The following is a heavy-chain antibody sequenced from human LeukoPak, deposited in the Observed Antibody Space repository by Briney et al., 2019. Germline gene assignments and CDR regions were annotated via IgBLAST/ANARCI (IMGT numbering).Heavy chain of an antibody. CDR2: INSDGSST. CDR1: GFTFSSYW. Sequence: GGSLRLSCAASGFTFSSYWMHWVRQAPGKGLVWVSRINSDGSSTSYADSVKGRFTISRDNAKNTLYLQMNSLRAEDTAVYYCARAYGDLIFGYWGQGTLVTVSS. J-gene: IGHJ4*02. V-gene: IGHV3-74*01. D-gene: IGHD4-17*01. CDR3: ARAYGDLIFGY.